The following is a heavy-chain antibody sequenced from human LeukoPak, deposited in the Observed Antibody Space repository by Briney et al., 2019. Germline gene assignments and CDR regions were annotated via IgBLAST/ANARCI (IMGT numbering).Heavy chain of an antibody. CDR3: ARGRSGWKTFDY. D-gene: IGHD1-1*01. Sequence: PGGSLRLSCAASGFTLSSYEMNWVRPAPGEGLDWVSYISNRGSSTYYEDSVKGRFTISRDNAKNSLYLQMNSLRAEDTAVYYCARGRSGWKTFDYWGQGTLVTVSS. CDR1: GFTLSSYE. CDR2: ISNRGSST. V-gene: IGHV3-48*03. J-gene: IGHJ4*02.